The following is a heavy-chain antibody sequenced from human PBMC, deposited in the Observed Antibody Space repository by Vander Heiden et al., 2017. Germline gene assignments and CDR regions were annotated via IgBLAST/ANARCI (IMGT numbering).Heavy chain of an antibody. D-gene: IGHD1-26*01. Sequence: TVSGGSISIGCYYWSWIRHHPGKGLERIGYINYSGNTHYNPSPKTRVTISVDTSKNQFSLKLISVTAADTDVYYCARVSVAPSGYYYYGMDVWGQGTTVTVFS. CDR1: GGSISIGCYY. V-gene: IGHV4-31*03. J-gene: IGHJ6*02. CDR2: INYSGNT. CDR3: ARVSVAPSGYYYYGMDV.